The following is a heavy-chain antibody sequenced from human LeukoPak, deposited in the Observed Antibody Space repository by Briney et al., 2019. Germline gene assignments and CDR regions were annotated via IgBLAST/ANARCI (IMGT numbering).Heavy chain of an antibody. D-gene: IGHD1-14*01. J-gene: IGHJ4*02. V-gene: IGHV3-30-3*01. CDR1: GFTFSSYA. CDR3: AREGGITFDY. CDR2: ISYDGSNK. Sequence: PGGSLRLSCAASGFTFSSYAMHWVRQAPGKGLEWVAVISYDGSNKHYADSVKGRFTISRDNSKNTLYLQMNSLRAEDTAVYYCAREGGITFDYWGQGTLVTVSS.